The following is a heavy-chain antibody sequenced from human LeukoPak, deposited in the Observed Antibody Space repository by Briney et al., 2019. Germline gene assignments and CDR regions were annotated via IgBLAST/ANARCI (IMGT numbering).Heavy chain of an antibody. CDR1: GFTFSSYE. V-gene: IGHV3-48*03. Sequence: GGSLRLSCAASGFTFSSYEMNWVRQAPGKGLEWVSYISNSGSTIYYTDSVKGRFTISRDNSKNTLYLQMNSLRTEDTAVYYCAKVPLVTVTTSGSWFDPWGQGTLVTVSS. D-gene: IGHD4-17*01. CDR3: AKVPLVTVTTSGSWFDP. CDR2: ISNSGSTI. J-gene: IGHJ5*02.